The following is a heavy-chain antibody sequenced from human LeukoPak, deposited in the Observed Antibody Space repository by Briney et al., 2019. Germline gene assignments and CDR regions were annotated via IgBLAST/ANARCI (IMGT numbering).Heavy chain of an antibody. D-gene: IGHD3-10*01. J-gene: IGHJ4*02. CDR3: AKDVRGLNHPY. V-gene: IGHV3-9*01. CDR1: GFTFDDYA. Sequence: SGGSLRLSCAASGFTFDDYAMHWVRQAPGKGLEWVSGISWNSGSIGYADSVKGRFTISRDNAKNSLYLQMNSLRAEDTALYYCAKDVRGLNHPYWGQGTLVTVSS. CDR2: ISWNSGSI.